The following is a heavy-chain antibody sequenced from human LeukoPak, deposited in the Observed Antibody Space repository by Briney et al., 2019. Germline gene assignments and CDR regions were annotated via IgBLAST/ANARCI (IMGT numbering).Heavy chain of an antibody. CDR1: GFTFSTSW. V-gene: IGHV3-74*01. D-gene: IGHD3-22*01. J-gene: IGHJ4*02. CDR2: INTDGNTR. CDR3: VRDMGYHDKG. Sequence: GGSQRLSRATSGFTFSTSWMHWVRQAPGKGLVWVSRINTDGNTRDYADSVKGRFTISRDNAKNTLYLQMNSLRAEDTAVYYCVRDMGYHDKGWGQGTLVTVSS.